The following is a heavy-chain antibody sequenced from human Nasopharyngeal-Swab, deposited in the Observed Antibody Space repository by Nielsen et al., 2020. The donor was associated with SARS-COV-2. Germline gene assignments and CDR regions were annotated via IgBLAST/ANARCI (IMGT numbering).Heavy chain of an antibody. J-gene: IGHJ2*01. CDR1: GFTFSSYA. D-gene: IGHD2-21*02. Sequence: GSLGLSCAASGFTFSSYAMHWVRRAPGKGLEWVAVISYDGSNKYYADSVKGRFTISRDNSKNTLYLQMNSLRAEDTAVYYCARGGLLELGFYWYFDLWGRGTLVTVS. CDR3: ARGGLLELGFYWYFDL. V-gene: IGHV3-30-3*01. CDR2: ISYDGSNK.